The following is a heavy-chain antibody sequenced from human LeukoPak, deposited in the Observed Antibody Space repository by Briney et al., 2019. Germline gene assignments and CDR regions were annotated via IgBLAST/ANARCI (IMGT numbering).Heavy chain of an antibody. D-gene: IGHD3-22*01. CDR1: GASISSYY. J-gene: IGHJ4*02. CDR3: AREDLYYDSGSV. CDR2: IYYSGIT. Sequence: SETLSLTCTVSGASISSYYWSWIRQPPGKGLEWIGYIYYSGITNYNPSLKSRVTISVDTSKNQFSLKLSSVTAADTAVYYCAREDLYYDSGSVWSQGTLVTVSS. V-gene: IGHV4-59*01.